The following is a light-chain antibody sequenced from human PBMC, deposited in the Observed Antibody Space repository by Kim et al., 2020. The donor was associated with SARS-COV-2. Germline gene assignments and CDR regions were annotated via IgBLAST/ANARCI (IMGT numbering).Light chain of an antibody. CDR2: AAS. J-gene: IGKJ5*01. V-gene: IGKV1-9*01. CDR3: QQLNSYPLT. CDR1: QGISNY. Sequence: ASFGDRVTITCRARQGISNYLAWYQQKPGQAPKLLIYAASNLQSWVPPRFSGSGSGTAYTLTISSLQPEDFATYFCQQLNSYPLTFGQGTRLEIK.